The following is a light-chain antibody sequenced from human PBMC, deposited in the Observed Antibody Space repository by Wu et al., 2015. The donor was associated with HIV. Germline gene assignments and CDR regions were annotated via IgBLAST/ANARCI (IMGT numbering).Light chain of an antibody. CDR2: GAS. J-gene: IGKJ2*01. CDR3: QQYGSSPVT. Sequence: EIVLTQSSGTLSFSPGERATLSCRASQSISSSYLAWYQQKPGQAPRLLIYGASSRATGIPDRFSGSGSGTEFTLTINRLEPEDFAVYYCQQYGSSPVTFGPGYQRWTSN. V-gene: IGKV3-20*01. CDR1: QSISSSY.